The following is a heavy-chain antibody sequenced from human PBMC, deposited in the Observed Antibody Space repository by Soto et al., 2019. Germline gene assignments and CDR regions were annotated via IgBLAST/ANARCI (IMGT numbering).Heavy chain of an antibody. J-gene: IGHJ4*02. CDR1: GYTLTSYG. CDR3: ARDRHVVVVTATDPLDY. D-gene: IGHD2-21*02. CDR2: ISAYNGNT. Sequence: ASVKVSCKASGYTLTSYGISGVRQAPGQGLEWMGWISAYNGNTNYAQKLQGRGTMTTDTSTSTAYMELRSLRSDDTAVYYCARDRHVVVVTATDPLDYWGQGTLVTVSS. V-gene: IGHV1-18*04.